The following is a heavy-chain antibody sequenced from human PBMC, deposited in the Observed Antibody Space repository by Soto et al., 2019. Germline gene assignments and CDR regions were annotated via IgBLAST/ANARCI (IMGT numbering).Heavy chain of an antibody. CDR2: ISNDGSNY. V-gene: IGHV3-30-3*01. CDR3: AGGTTLAIFDYGMDV. CDR1: GFTFTSYA. J-gene: IGHJ6*02. Sequence: QVQLVESGGGVVQPGRSLRLSCAASGFTFTSYAMHWVRQAPGKGLEWVAVISNDGSNYYYADSVRGRFTISRDNTKNTLFLQMSGLRGEDSGVYYCAGGTTLAIFDYGMDVWGQGTTVTVSS. D-gene: IGHD3-3*01.